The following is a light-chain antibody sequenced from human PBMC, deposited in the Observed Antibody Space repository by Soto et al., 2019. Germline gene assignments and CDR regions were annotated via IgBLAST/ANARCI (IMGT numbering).Light chain of an antibody. J-gene: IGKJ1*01. CDR1: QGIRND. CDR2: AAS. Sequence: AIQMTQSPASRSASVGDRVTITCRASQGIRNDLGWYQQKPGKAHKLLIYAASSLQSGVPSRFSGSGSGTEFTLTISSLQPDDFATYYCQQYNSYSFGQGTKVDIK. CDR3: QQYNSYS. V-gene: IGKV1-6*01.